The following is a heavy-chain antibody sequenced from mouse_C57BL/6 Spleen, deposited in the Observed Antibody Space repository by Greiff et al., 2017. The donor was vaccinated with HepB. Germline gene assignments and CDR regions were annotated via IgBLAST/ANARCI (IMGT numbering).Heavy chain of an antibody. V-gene: IGHV1-55*01. CDR1: GYTFTSYW. CDR2: IYPGSGST. D-gene: IGHD3-2*02. J-gene: IGHJ4*01. CDR3: ARALDSSGPYYYAMDY. Sequence: QVQLQQSGAELVKPGASVKMSCKASGYTFTSYWITWVKQRPGQGLEWIGDIYPGSGSTNYNEKFKSKATLTVDTSSSTAYMQLSSLTSEDSAVYYCARALDSSGPYYYAMDYWGQGTSVTVSS.